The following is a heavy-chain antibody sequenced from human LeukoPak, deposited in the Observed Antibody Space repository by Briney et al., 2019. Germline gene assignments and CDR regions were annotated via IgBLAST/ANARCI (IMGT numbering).Heavy chain of an antibody. CDR2: INPNSGGT. J-gene: IGHJ5*02. CDR1: GYTFTGYY. V-gene: IGHV1-2*02. D-gene: IGHD3-22*01. Sequence: GASVKVSCKASGYTFTGYYMHWVRQAPGQGLEWMGWINPNSGGTNYVQKFQGRVTMTRDTSISTAYMELSRLRSDDTAVYYCARDPSYYYDSSGLLYNWFDPWGQGTLVTVSS. CDR3: ARDPSYYYDSSGLLYNWFDP.